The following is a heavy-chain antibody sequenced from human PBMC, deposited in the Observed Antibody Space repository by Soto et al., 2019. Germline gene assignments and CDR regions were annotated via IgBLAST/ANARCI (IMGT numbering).Heavy chain of an antibody. J-gene: IGHJ4*01. D-gene: IGHD2-21*02. CDR1: GFSFRDHS. Sequence: GGSLRLSCVGSGFSFRDHSMNWVRQPPGKGLQWISYISSSSENIYYADSVKGRFTVSRDDAKNTLFLQMNSLRDDDSAIYYCARLPKGSVVTGWGQGSLVTVSS. CDR2: ISSSSENI. V-gene: IGHV3-48*02. CDR3: ARLPKGSVVTG.